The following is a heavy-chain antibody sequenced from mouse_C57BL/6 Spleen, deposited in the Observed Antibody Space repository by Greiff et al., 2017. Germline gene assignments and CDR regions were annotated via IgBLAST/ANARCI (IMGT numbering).Heavy chain of an antibody. J-gene: IGHJ3*01. CDR3: ACEYPC. Sequence: QVQLQQPGAELVMPGASVKLSCKASGYTFTSYWMHWVKQRPGQGLEWIGELDPSDSYTNYNQKFKGKSTLTVDKSSSTAYMQLSRLTAEDSAVEYGACEYPCWGQGTLVTVSA. CDR1: GYTFTSYW. V-gene: IGHV1-69*01. CDR2: LDPSDSYT. D-gene: IGHD5-1*01.